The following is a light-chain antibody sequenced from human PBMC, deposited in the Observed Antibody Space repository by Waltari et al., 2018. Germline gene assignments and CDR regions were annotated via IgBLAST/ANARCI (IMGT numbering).Light chain of an antibody. V-gene: IGLV1-47*01. CDR1: SSNIGTNY. CDR2: RNN. J-gene: IGLJ2*01. CDR3: QQYYSTPLT. Sequence: QSVLTQPPSASGTPGQSVTISCSGGSSNIGTNYVCWYQQLPETAPNLLLDRNNQRPSGVPDRFSGSGSGTDFTLTISSLQAEDVAVYYCQQYYSTPLTFGGGTK.